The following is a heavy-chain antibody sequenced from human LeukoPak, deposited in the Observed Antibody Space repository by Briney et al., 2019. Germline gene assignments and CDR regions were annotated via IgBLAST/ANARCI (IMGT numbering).Heavy chain of an antibody. V-gene: IGHV3-23*01. D-gene: IGHD3-22*01. CDR2: ISDSGGRT. CDR3: AKRGVVIRVILVGFHKEAYYFDS. J-gene: IGHJ4*02. Sequence: GGSLRLSCAVSGFTLSNYGMSWVRQAPGKGLEWVAGISDSGGRTNYADSVKGRFTISRDNPKNTLILQMNSLRPEDTAVYFCAKRGVVIRVILVGFHKEAYYFDSWGQGALVTVSS. CDR1: GFTLSNYG.